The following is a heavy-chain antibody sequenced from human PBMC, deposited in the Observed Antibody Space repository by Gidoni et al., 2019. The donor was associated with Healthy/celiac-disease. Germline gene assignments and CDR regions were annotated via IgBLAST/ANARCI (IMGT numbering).Heavy chain of an antibody. CDR1: GFTFSSYG. Sequence: QVQLVESGGGVAQPGRSLRLSCAASGFTFSSYGMHWVRQAPGKGLEWVAVISYDGSNKYYADSVKGRFTISRDNSKNTLYLQMNSLRAEDTAVYYCAKELAYCSGGSCYYFDYWGQGTLVTVSS. D-gene: IGHD2-15*01. CDR3: AKELAYCSGGSCYYFDY. J-gene: IGHJ4*02. V-gene: IGHV3-30*18. CDR2: ISYDGSNK.